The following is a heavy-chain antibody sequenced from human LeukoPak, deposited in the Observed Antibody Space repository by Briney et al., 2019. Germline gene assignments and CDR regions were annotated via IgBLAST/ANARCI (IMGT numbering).Heavy chain of an antibody. CDR3: ARDQGGGDYYFDY. CDR2: IRSSSSYI. CDR1: GFTFSSYS. V-gene: IGHV3-21*01. Sequence: GGSLRLSCAASGFTFSSYSMNWVRQAPGKGLEWVSSIRSSSSYIYYADSVKGRFTISRDNAKNSLYLQMNSLRAEDTAVYYCARDQGGGDYYFDYWGQGTLVTVSS. J-gene: IGHJ4*02. D-gene: IGHD2-21*02.